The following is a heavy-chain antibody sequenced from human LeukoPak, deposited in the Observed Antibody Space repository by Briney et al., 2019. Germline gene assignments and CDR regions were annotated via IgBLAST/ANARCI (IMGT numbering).Heavy chain of an antibody. V-gene: IGHV5-51*01. D-gene: IGHD3-10*01. CDR3: ARQGGFGELINWFDP. CDR1: GYSFTSYW. CDR2: IYPGDSDT. Sequence: GESLKISCKGSGYSFTSYWIGWVRQMPGKGLEWMGIIYPGDSDTRYSPSFQGQVTISADKSISTAYLQWSSLKAADTAMYYCARQGGFGELINWFDPWGQGTLVTVSS. J-gene: IGHJ5*02.